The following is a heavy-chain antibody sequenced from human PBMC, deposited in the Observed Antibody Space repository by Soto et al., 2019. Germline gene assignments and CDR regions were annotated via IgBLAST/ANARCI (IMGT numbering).Heavy chain of an antibody. CDR3: ARETWGAARHFDY. V-gene: IGHV4-59*01. CDR2: IYYNGST. Sequence: SETLSLTCTVSGGSITSYYWSWIRQPPGKGLEWIGYIYYNGSTNYNPSLKSRVTISVDMSKNQFSLKLNSVTAADTAVYYCARETWGAARHFDYWGQGTLAPVSS. J-gene: IGHJ4*02. CDR1: GGSITSYY. D-gene: IGHD6-6*01.